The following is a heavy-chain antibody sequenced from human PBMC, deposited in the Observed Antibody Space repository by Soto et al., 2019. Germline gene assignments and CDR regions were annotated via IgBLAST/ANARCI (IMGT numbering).Heavy chain of an antibody. CDR2: ISYDGSNE. CDR1: GFTFRSYG. V-gene: IGHV3-30*18. D-gene: IGHD3-3*01. J-gene: IGHJ4*02. CDR3: AKDTFIGGFDY. Sequence: QVQLVESGGGVVQPGKSLRLSCAASGFTFRSYGMHWVRQAPGKGLEWVAVISYDGSNEYYGDSVKGRFTISRDNPKNTLYPQMNSLRAEDTAVYYCAKDTFIGGFDYWGQGTLVTVSS.